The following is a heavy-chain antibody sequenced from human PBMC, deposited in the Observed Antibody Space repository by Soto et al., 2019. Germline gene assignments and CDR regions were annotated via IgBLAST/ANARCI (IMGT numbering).Heavy chain of an antibody. D-gene: IGHD6-19*01. CDR3: WGYDSSGSGRQNTLDY. V-gene: IGHV3-7*01. CDR1: GFSFSSYW. J-gene: IGHJ4*02. Sequence: EVQLVESGGGLVQPGGSLRLSCAASGFSFSSYWMTWVRQAPGKGLEWVANIKQDGSEKYYVDSVKGRFSISRDNAKNSLYLQMNSLRAEDTALYYGWGYDSSGSGRQNTLDYWGQGTLVTVSS. CDR2: IKQDGSEK.